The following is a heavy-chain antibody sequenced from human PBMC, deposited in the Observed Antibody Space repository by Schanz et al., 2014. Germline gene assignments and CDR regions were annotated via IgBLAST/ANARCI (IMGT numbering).Heavy chain of an antibody. CDR2: MYSSGST. Sequence: VQLVESGGGLVQPGGSLRLSCATSGFTFSTYAMSWVRQAPGKGLEWIGTMYSSGSTYYNPSLKSRVTISADTSKNQFSLKLSSVTAADTAVYYCAREWSSFDYWGQGTLVTVS. V-gene: IGHV4-59*01. J-gene: IGHJ4*02. CDR1: GFTFSTYA. CDR3: AREWSSFDY. D-gene: IGHD2-8*01.